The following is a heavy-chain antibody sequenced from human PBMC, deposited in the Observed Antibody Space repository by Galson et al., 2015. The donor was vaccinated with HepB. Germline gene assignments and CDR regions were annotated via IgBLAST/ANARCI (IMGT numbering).Heavy chain of an antibody. CDR1: GFPFTNYA. CDR3: AKAYCTTTSCYFGLFEY. J-gene: IGHJ4*02. CDR2: ISGGST. Sequence: SLRLSCAASGFPFTNYAMSWVRQAPGKGLEWVSTISGGSTYYADSVKGRFTISRDNSKNTLYLEMSSLRAEDTAVYYCAKAYCTTTSCYFGLFEYWGQGTPVTVSS. V-gene: IGHV3-23*01. D-gene: IGHD2-2*01.